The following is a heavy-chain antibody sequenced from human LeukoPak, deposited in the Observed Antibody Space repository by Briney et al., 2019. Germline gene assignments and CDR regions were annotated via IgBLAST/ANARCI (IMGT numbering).Heavy chain of an antibody. Sequence: GGSLRLSCATSGFTFSTYWMNWVRQAPGKGLEWVAIVNTDGSEKHYVDSVRGRFTVSSDNAKKSLYLQMSSLRDEDTAVYYCARSDSGPENWGQGTLVTVSS. CDR2: VNTDGSEK. D-gene: IGHD6-25*01. CDR1: GFTFSTYW. V-gene: IGHV3-7*01. CDR3: ARSDSGPEN. J-gene: IGHJ4*02.